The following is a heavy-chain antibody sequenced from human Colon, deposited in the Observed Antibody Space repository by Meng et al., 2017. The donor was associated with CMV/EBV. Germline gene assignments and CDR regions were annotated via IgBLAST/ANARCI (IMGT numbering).Heavy chain of an antibody. CDR2: VHHKGDI. V-gene: IGHV4-34*01. CDR3: ARGPYWSGDYPRRYYFDY. D-gene: IGHD3-3*01. CDR1: GGPFNNYY. Sequence: LRLSCALSGGPFNNYYYSWIRQPPGKGLEWIGEVHHKGDINYNSSLESRVTISVDRSKNQFSLRLTSLTAADSGVYYCARGPYWSGDYPRRYYFDYWGQGSLVTVSS. J-gene: IGHJ4*02.